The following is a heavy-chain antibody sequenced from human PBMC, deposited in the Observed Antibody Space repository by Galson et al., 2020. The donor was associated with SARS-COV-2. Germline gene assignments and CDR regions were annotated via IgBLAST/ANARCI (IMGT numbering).Heavy chain of an antibody. V-gene: IGHV4-30-2*01. D-gene: IGHD4-17*01. Sequence: LSLTCAVSGTSISSGSYSWNWIRQPPGKGLEWIEYISHSGGTYYNPSLKSRVTISGDRSKNQFSLRLSSVTAADTAVYYCARLHYGEYAPEAFDIWGPGTRVTVAS. J-gene: IGHJ3*02. CDR3: ARLHYGEYAPEAFDI. CDR1: GTSISSGSYS. CDR2: ISHSGGT.